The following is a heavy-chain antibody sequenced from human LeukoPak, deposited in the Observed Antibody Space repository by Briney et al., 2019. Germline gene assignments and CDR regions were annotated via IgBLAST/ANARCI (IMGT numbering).Heavy chain of an antibody. Sequence: SETLSLTCTTSGGSSTNYYWSWIRQPAGKGLEWIGRIHTGGATTYNPSLESRVTMSVDTSKNLVSLKMSSLTAAGTAIYYCARGGAPEYWGQGTLVTVYS. J-gene: IGHJ4*02. CDR3: ARGGAPEY. CDR1: GGSSTNYY. CDR2: IHTGGAT. V-gene: IGHV4-4*07.